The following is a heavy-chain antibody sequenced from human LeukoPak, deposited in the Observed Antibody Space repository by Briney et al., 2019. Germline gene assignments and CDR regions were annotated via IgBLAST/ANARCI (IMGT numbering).Heavy chain of an antibody. CDR3: ARDDSYGFSFDY. V-gene: IGHV3-48*03. CDR1: GFTFSSYE. J-gene: IGHJ4*02. Sequence: PGGSLRLSCAASGFTFSSYEMNWVRQAPGKGLEWVSYISSSGSTIYDADSVKGRFTISRDNAKNSLYLQMNSLRAEDTAVYYCARDDSYGFSFDYWGQGTLVTVSS. CDR2: ISSSGSTI. D-gene: IGHD5-18*01.